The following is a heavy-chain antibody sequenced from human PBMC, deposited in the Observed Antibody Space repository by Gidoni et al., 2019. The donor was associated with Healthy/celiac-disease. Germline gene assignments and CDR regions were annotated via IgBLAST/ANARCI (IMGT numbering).Heavy chain of an antibody. J-gene: IGHJ5*02. D-gene: IGHD2-2*01. CDR3: AHRTSSTSADNWFDP. CDR2: IYWDDDK. Sequence: DWLALIYWDDDKRYSPSLKSRLTITKDTSKNQVVLTMTNMDPVDTATYYCAHRTSSTSADNWFDPWGQGTLVTVSS. V-gene: IGHV2-5*02.